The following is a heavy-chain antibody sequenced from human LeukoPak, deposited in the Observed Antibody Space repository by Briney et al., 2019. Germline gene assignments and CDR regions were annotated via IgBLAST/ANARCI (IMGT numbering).Heavy chain of an antibody. CDR3: ARESGSSGYYYFDY. J-gene: IGHJ4*02. V-gene: IGHV1-2*02. CDR2: INPNSGGT. D-gene: IGHD3-22*01. CDR1: GYTLTGYY. Sequence: ASVKVSCKAAGYTLTGYYMHWVRQAPGQGLEWMGWINPNSGGTSYAQKFQGRVTMTRDTSISTAYMELSRLRSDDTAVYYCARESGSSGYYYFDYWGQGTLVTVSS.